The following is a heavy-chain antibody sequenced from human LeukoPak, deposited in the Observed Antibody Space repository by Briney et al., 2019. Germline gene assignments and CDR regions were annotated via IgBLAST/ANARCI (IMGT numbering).Heavy chain of an antibody. CDR2: VSPNGETA. CDR1: GFIFRNYG. CDR3: AKDPSTLTIRDDY. V-gene: IGHV3-23*01. D-gene: IGHD5-24*01. J-gene: IGHJ4*02. Sequence: GGSLRLSCAASGFIFRNYGMNWVRQPPGKGLEWVSGVSPNGETAYYADSVKGRFTISRDNSKNTVYLQVRSLRADDTAIYYCAKDPSTLTIRDDYWGQGTLVTVSS.